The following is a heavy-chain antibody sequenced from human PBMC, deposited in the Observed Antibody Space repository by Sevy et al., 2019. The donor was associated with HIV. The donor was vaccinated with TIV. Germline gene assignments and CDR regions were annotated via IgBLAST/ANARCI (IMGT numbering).Heavy chain of an antibody. J-gene: IGHJ4*02. Sequence: GGSLRLSCAASGFTFSSYSMNWVRQAPGKGLEWVSYISSSSSTIYYADSVKGRFTISRDNAKNSLYLQMNSLRAEDTAVYYCASLGIAAAGTSTERPSYVDYWGQGTLVTVSS. CDR2: ISSSSSTI. CDR1: GFTFSSYS. D-gene: IGHD6-13*01. V-gene: IGHV3-48*01. CDR3: ASLGIAAAGTSTERPSYVDY.